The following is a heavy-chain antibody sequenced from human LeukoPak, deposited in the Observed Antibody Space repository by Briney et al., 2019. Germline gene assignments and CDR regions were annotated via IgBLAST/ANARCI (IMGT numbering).Heavy chain of an antibody. D-gene: IGHD3-16*01. CDR2: INPSGGST. V-gene: IGHV1-46*01. CDR1: GYTFTSYY. CDR3: ARDLISPGDAFDI. Sequence: GASMKVSCKASGYTFTSYYMHWVRQAPGQGLEWMGIINPSGGSTSYAQKFQGRVTMTRDTSTSTVYMELSSLRSEDTAVYYCARDLISPGDAFDIWGQGTMVTVSS. J-gene: IGHJ3*02.